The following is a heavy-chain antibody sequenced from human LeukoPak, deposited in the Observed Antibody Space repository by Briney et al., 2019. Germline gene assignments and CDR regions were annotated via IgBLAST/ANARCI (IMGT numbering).Heavy chain of an antibody. D-gene: IGHD2-15*01. CDR1: GYSFPTYW. Sequence: GESLKISCKGSGYSFPTYWIGWVRQMPGKGLEWMGIVYPDDSSTRYSPSFQGQVTISADKSITTAYLQWSSLKASDTAMYYCIRTGGYCSDGSCYRGDYWGQGTLVTVSS. J-gene: IGHJ4*02. CDR3: IRTGGYCSDGSCYRGDY. V-gene: IGHV5-51*01. CDR2: VYPDDSST.